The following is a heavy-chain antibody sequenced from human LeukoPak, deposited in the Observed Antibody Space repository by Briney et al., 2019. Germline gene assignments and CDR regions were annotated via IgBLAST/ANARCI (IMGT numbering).Heavy chain of an antibody. CDR2: IYSTGST. J-gene: IGHJ4*02. CDR3: ARQIASAGTAGFDF. V-gene: IGHV4-4*07. CDR1: GGSISSYY. D-gene: IGHD6-13*01. Sequence: SETLSLTCTVSGGSISSYYWSWTRQPAGKGLEWIGRIYSTGSTNYNPPLKSRVTMSVDTSKNQFSLRLRSVTAADTAVYYCARQIASAGTAGFDFWGQGALVTVSS.